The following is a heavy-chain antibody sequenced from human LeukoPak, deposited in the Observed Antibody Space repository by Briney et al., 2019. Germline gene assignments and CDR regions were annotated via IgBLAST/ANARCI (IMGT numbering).Heavy chain of an antibody. V-gene: IGHV3-23*01. D-gene: IGHD1-26*01. CDR1: GFTFSNNA. CDR2: TSTSGGSA. Sequence: QSGGSLRLSCAASGFTFSNNAMSWVRQAPGKGLEWVSATSTSGGSAYYADSVKGRFTISRDNSKNTLYLQMDSLRADDTAVYYCARSSGSYYYPPAWDLWGQGTLVTVSS. CDR3: ARSSGSYYYPPAWDL. J-gene: IGHJ4*02.